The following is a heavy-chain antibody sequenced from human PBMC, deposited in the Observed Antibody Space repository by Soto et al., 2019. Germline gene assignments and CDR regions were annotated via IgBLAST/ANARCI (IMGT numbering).Heavy chain of an antibody. Sequence: QVHLEQSGAEVRKPGASVKVSCKASGYTFNSFGINWVRQAPGQGLEWLGWISAYNGNTNYAQKFHGRVTMTADTSTTTAYLVLTSLRSDDTAVYYCAREFQYDSGGFHELYFWGQGTLVTVSS. CDR1: GYTFNSFG. J-gene: IGHJ4*02. V-gene: IGHV1-18*04. CDR2: ISAYNGNT. CDR3: AREFQYDSGGFHELYF. D-gene: IGHD3-22*01.